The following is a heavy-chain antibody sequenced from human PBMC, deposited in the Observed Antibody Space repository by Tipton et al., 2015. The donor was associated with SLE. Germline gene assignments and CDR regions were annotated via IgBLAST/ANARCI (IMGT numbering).Heavy chain of an antibody. Sequence: SLRLSCAASGFTFDDYAMHWVRQAPGKGLEWVSLISWDGGSTYYADSVKGRFTISRDNSKNSLYLQMNSLRAEDTALYYCAKGYDSSGYSRFDYWGQGTLATVSS. CDR3: AKGYDSSGYSRFDY. D-gene: IGHD3-22*01. J-gene: IGHJ4*02. V-gene: IGHV3-43D*04. CDR2: ISWDGGST. CDR1: GFTFDDYA.